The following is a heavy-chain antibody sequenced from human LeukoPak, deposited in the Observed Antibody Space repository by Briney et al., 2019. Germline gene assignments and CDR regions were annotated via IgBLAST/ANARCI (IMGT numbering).Heavy chain of an antibody. V-gene: IGHV1-2*02. CDR1: GYTFTGYY. Sequence: ASVKVSCKASGYTFTGYYMHWVRQAPGQGLEWMGWINPNSGGTNYAQKFQGRVTMTWDTSISTAYMELSRLRSDDTAVYYCARDWAVDSSGWDSPDYWGQGTLVTVSS. CDR3: ARDWAVDSSGWDSPDY. J-gene: IGHJ4*02. D-gene: IGHD6-19*01. CDR2: INPNSGGT.